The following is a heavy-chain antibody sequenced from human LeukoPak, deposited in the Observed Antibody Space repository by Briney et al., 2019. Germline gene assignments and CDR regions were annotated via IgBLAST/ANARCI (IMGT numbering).Heavy chain of an antibody. CDR1: GYSFPSYL. CDR2: IYPGDSDT. Sequence: GQSLKISCTGSGYSFPSYLIGWVGKMPGKGLEWRGIIYPGDSDTRYSPSFQGQVSISADNSISTAYLQWSCLKATDTAMYYCAGQERIKSSGWSGFDYWGQGTLVTVSS. D-gene: IGHD6-19*01. V-gene: IGHV5-51*01. J-gene: IGHJ4*02. CDR3: AGQERIKSSGWSGFDY.